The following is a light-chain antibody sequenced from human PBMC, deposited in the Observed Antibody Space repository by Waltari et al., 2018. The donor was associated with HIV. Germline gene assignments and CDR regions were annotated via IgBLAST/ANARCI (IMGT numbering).Light chain of an antibody. CDR1: KLGDKY. CDR3: QAWDSSTVV. CDR2: QDS. Sequence: SYELTQPPSVSVSPGQTASITCSGDKLGDKYACWYQQKPGQSPVVVIYQDSKRPSGIPERFSGANSGNTATLTISGTQAMDKADYYCQAWDSSTVVFGGGTKLTVL. V-gene: IGLV3-1*01. J-gene: IGLJ2*01.